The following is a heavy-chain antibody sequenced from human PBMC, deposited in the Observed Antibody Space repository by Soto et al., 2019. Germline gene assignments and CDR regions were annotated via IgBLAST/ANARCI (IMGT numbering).Heavy chain of an antibody. CDR3: ARALWNDAFDV. CDR1: GYLFGDYY. Sequence: ASVKVSCKASGYLFGDYYMHWVRQAPGQGLEWMALINPNSGDTIYAQKFQGRVTMTRDTSISTAHMELTRLTSDDTAVYYCARALWNDAFDVWGQGTMVTVSS. J-gene: IGHJ3*01. CDR2: INPNSGDT. D-gene: IGHD1-1*01. V-gene: IGHV1-2*02.